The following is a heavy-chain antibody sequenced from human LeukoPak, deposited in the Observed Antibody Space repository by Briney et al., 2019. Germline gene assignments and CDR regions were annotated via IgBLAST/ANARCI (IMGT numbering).Heavy chain of an antibody. CDR2: IHSSGYT. CDR1: GFTVSSNY. V-gene: IGHV3-53*01. J-gene: IGHJ4*02. Sequence: GGSLRLSCAASGFTVSSNYMSWVRQAPGKGLEWVSIIHSSGYTSYADSVKGRFTISRDNSENTLYLQMNSLRADDTAVYYCARATTVTTIFDYWGQGTLVTVSS. CDR3: ARATTVTTIFDY. D-gene: IGHD4-17*01.